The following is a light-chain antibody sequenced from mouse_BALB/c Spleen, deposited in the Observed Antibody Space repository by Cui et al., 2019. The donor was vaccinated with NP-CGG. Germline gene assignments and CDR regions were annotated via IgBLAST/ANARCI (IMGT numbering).Light chain of an antibody. CDR2: GTN. Sequence: QGVMTHDPPLTTSPGDAVPPTFHASTGTVTTSNYANWVQEKPDHLFTGLIGGTNNRAPGVPARFSGSLIGDKAALTITGAQTEDEAIYFCALWYSNHWVFGGGTKLTVL. CDR3: ALWYSNHWV. CDR1: TGTVTTSNY. J-gene: IGLJ1*01. V-gene: IGLV1*01.